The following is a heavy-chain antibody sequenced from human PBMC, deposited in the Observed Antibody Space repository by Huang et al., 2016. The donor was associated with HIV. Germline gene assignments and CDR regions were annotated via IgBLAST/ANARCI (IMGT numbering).Heavy chain of an antibody. D-gene: IGHD3-3*01. V-gene: IGHV3-23*01. Sequence: EVLLLESGGGLVQPGGSLRLSCVASGFTFSSYARSWVRQAPGKGLDWFSVITDGINNRYYAHSVKGRFAVSRDDSTNTLYLQMNSLRAEDTAVYYCAKDADTSGYDVLGPFGSWGQGTLVTVSS. J-gene: IGHJ4*02. CDR3: AKDADTSGYDVLGPFGS. CDR1: GFTFSSYA. CDR2: ITDGINNR.